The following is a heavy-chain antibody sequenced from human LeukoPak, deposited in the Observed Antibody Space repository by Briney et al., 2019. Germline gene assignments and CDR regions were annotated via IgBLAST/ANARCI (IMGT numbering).Heavy chain of an antibody. D-gene: IGHD1-26*01. CDR3: ATPTTYSGTYIPFNG. Sequence: GGSLRLSGAASGFTFGINPMSWVRQAPGKGLEWVSAISGSGDSTNYADSVKGRFTISRDTSKNTLYLQMNSLRAEDKAVYYCATPTTYSGTYIPFNGWGQGTMVTVSS. J-gene: IGHJ3*01. V-gene: IGHV3-23*01. CDR1: GFTFGINP. CDR2: ISGSGDST.